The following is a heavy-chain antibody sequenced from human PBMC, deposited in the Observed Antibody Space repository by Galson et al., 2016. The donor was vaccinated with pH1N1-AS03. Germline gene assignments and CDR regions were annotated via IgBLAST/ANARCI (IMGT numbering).Heavy chain of an antibody. CDR3: TRSRYYNTNLYYFDY. CDR2: IYWDDDK. Sequence: PALVKPTQTLTLTCAFSGFSLATSGVGVGWIRQPPGKALEWLALIYWDDDKLYNPSLKSRLTVTKDTSKNLVVLTLTDLDPVDTATYFCTRSRYYNTNLYYFDYWGRERWSPSPQ. CDR1: GFSLATSGVG. V-gene: IGHV2-5*02. D-gene: IGHD2/OR15-2a*01. J-gene: IGHJ4*02.